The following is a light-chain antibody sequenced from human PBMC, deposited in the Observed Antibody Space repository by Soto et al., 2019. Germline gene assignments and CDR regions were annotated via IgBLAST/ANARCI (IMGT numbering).Light chain of an antibody. J-gene: IGKJ5*01. Sequence: EIVLTQSPATLSLSPGERATLSCRASQGLYNYLAWYQQKPGQTPRLLIYDASTRATGIPARFSGDWSGTEFTLTIDTLEPEDFAVYYCQQRISWPITFGQGTRLEIK. CDR2: DAS. CDR1: QGLYNY. CDR3: QQRISWPIT. V-gene: IGKV3-11*01.